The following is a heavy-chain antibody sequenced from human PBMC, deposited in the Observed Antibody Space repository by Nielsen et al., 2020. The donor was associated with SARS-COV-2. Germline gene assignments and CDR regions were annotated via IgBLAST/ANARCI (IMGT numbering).Heavy chain of an antibody. Sequence: GESLKISCEASGFIFSANWMTWVRQTPGKGLEWVANIDQFESQKDYADSVKGRFTISRDNAKNTLYLEMNSLRVEDTAVYYCARAGGSHNRFDYWGQGTLVSVSS. J-gene: IGHJ4*02. CDR1: GFIFSANW. D-gene: IGHD1-26*01. CDR2: IDQFESQK. V-gene: IGHV3-7*01. CDR3: ARAGGSHNRFDY.